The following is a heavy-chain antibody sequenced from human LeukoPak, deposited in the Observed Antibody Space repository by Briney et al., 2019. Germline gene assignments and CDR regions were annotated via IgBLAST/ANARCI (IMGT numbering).Heavy chain of an antibody. CDR1: GYTFTSYY. D-gene: IGHD1-7*01. V-gene: IGHV1-46*01. CDR2: TNPSGGSP. J-gene: IGHJ4*02. CDR3: ARNWNYEGALDY. Sequence: ASVKVSCKASGYTFTSYYMHWLRQAPGQGLEWMGVTNPSGGSPSYAQKFQGRVTMTRDMSTSTVYMELSSLRSEDTAVYYCARNWNYEGALDYWGQGTLVTVSS.